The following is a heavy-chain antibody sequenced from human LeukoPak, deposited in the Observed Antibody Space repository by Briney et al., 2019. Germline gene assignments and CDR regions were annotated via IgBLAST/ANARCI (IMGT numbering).Heavy chain of an antibody. Sequence: PGGSLRLSCAASGFTFSSYGMHWVRQAPGKGLEWVAVISKDGSNQYYADSVEGRFTISRDSSKNTLYLQMSSLRGDDTALYYCARDHPTVTDAFDIWGQGTMVTVFS. D-gene: IGHD4-17*01. CDR1: GFTFSSYG. V-gene: IGHV3-30*03. CDR2: ISKDGSNQ. J-gene: IGHJ3*02. CDR3: ARDHPTVTDAFDI.